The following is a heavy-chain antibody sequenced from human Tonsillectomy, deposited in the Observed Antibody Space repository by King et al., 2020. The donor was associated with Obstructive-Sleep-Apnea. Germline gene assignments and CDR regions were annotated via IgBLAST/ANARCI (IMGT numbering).Heavy chain of an antibody. J-gene: IGHJ5*02. Sequence: VQLQESGPGLVKPSQTLSLTCTVSGGSISSGGYYWSCIRQHPGKGLEWIGYIYYSGRTYYNPSLKSRVTISVDTAKNQFSLKMSSVTAADTAVYYCARVRGYCSGGSCYHRNWFDPWGQGTLVTVSS. CDR1: GGSISSGGYY. CDR2: IYYSGRT. D-gene: IGHD2-15*01. CDR3: ARVRGYCSGGSCYHRNWFDP. V-gene: IGHV4-31*03.